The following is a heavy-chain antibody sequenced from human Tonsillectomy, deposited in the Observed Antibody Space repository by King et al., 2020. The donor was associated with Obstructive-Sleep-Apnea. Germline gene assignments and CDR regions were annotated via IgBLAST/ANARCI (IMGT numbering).Heavy chain of an antibody. D-gene: IGHD2-2*01. V-gene: IGHV4-34*01. Sequence: VQLQQWGAGLLKPSETLSLTCAVYGGSFSGYYWSWIRQPPGTGLEWIGEINHSGSTNYNPSLKSRVTISVDTSKNQFSLKLSSVTAADTAVYYCARAKGYCSSTSCYPREFDPWGQGTLVTVSS. J-gene: IGHJ5*02. CDR1: GGSFSGYY. CDR3: ARAKGYCSSTSCYPREFDP. CDR2: INHSGST.